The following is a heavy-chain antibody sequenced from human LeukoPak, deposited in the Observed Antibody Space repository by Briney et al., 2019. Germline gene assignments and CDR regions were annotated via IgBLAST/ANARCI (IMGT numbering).Heavy chain of an antibody. J-gene: IGHJ4*02. CDR1: GFTFSDYY. CDR2: ISSSGSTI. D-gene: IGHD3-10*01. CDR3: AGGSSYYYGSGSLGNFDY. Sequence: PGGSLRLSCAASGFTFSDYYMSWIRQAPGKGLEWVSYISSSGSTIYYADSVKGRFTISRDNAKNSLYLQMNSLRAEDTAVYYCAGGSSYYYGSGSLGNFDYWGQGTLVTVSS. V-gene: IGHV3-11*01.